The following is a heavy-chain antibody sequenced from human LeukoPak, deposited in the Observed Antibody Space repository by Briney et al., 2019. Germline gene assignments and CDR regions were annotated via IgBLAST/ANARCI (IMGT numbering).Heavy chain of an antibody. J-gene: IGHJ4*02. CDR2: ISGSSSST. Sequence: PGGSLRLSGAASGFTFSIYSMNWVRQAPGKGLEWVSFISGSSSSTFYADSVKGRFTVSRDNAKNSLYLQMNSLRDEDTAVYYCARNPGGIGDYWGQGTLVTVSS. V-gene: IGHV3-48*02. D-gene: IGHD4-23*01. CDR3: ARNPGGIGDY. CDR1: GFTFSIYS.